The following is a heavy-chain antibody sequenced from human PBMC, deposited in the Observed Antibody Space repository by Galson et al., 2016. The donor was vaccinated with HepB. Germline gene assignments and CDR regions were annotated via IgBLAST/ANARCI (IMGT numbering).Heavy chain of an antibody. CDR1: GCTFTNHA. D-gene: IGHD3-16*01. Sequence: SLRLSCAASGCTFTNHAMTWVRQAPGKGLEWASNIIGSGSSTYYADPVKGRFTISRDNSKNTLSLQMNSLRAEDTAVYYCAKWGIHIVNHYNIDVWGKGTTVTVSS. CDR2: IIGSGSST. V-gene: IGHV3-23*01. CDR3: AKWGIHIVNHYNIDV. J-gene: IGHJ6*03.